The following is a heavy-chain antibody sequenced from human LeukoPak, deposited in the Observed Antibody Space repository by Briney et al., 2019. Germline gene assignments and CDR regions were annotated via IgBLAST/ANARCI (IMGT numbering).Heavy chain of an antibody. D-gene: IGHD6-25*01. Sequence: GGSLRLSCAASGFIFSSYWMHWVRHAPGKGLAWVSRINTDGSSTSYADSVKGRFTISRDNAKNTLYLQMNSLGAEDTAVYYCARDRGRYYMDVWGKGTTVTISS. J-gene: IGHJ6*03. CDR3: ARDRGRYYMDV. CDR1: GFIFSSYW. CDR2: INTDGSST. V-gene: IGHV3-74*01.